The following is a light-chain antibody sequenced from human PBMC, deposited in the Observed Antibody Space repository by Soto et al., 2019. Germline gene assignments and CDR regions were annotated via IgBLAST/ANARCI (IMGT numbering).Light chain of an antibody. V-gene: IGKV1-27*01. CDR2: AAS. CDR3: QQYGSSGT. Sequence: DIQMTKSPSSLSASVGDRVTITCRASQGISNYLAWYQQKPGKVPKLLIYAASTLQSGVPSRFSGSGSGTDFTLTISRLEPEDFAVYYCQQYGSSGTFGQGTKVDIK. J-gene: IGKJ1*01. CDR1: QGISNY.